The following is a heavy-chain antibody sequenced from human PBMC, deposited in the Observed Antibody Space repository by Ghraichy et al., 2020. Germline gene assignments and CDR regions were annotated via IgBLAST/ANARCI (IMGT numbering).Heavy chain of an antibody. V-gene: IGHV1-69*06. CDR1: GGTFSSYA. CDR2: IIPIFGTA. J-gene: IGHJ3*02. Sequence: SVKVSCKASGGTFSSYAISWVRQAPGQGLEWMGGIIPIFGTANYAQKFQGRVTITADKSTSTAYMELSSLRSEDTAVYYCARVGVGYNLENAFDIWGQGTMVTVSS. D-gene: IGHD5-24*01. CDR3: ARVGVGYNLENAFDI.